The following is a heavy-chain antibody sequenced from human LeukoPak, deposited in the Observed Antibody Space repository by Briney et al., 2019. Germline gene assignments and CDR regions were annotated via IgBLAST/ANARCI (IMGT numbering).Heavy chain of an antibody. Sequence: GVLRLSCEASGFRMSVYWMSWVPQGPGEGVWRVGNIKQDGSERNYVDSVKGRFTISRDNAKKSLYLQMNSLRAEDTAVYYCARDWGAYYHFFDYWGQGALVTVSS. D-gene: IGHD3-22*01. CDR3: ARDWGAYYHFFDY. CDR2: IKQDGSER. J-gene: IGHJ4*02. CDR1: GFRMSVYW. V-gene: IGHV3-7*01.